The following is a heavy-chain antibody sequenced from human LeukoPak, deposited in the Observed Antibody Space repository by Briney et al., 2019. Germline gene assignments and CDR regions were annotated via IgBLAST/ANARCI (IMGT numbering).Heavy chain of an antibody. J-gene: IGHJ4*02. D-gene: IGHD3-22*01. CDR1: GGSISSYY. Sequence: PSETLSLTCTVSGGSISSYYWSWIRQPPGKGLEWIGYIYYSGSTNYNPSLKSRVTISVDTSKNQLSLKLSSVTAAVTAVYYCAGVNYYYSSDNMCFDYWGQGTLVTVSS. CDR3: AGVNYYYSSDNMCFDY. CDR2: IYYSGST. V-gene: IGHV4-59*01.